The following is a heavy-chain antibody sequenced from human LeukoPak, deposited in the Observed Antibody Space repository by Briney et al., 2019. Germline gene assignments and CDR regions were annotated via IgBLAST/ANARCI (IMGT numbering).Heavy chain of an antibody. V-gene: IGHV3-48*01. Sequence: GGSLRLSCADSGFTFSSYGMKWVGQARGKGLEWVSYISISHDPSYYAASFKRRFTISRDNAKNSLYLQINTLRAQDTPVYYCARRDYHRSSGYYDSSYWGQGTLVTVSS. J-gene: IGHJ4*02. CDR3: ARRDYHRSSGYYDSSY. D-gene: IGHD3-22*01. CDR1: GFTFSSYG. CDR2: ISISHDPS.